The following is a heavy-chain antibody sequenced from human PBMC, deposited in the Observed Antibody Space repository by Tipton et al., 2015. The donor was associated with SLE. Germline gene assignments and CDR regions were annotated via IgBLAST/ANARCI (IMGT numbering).Heavy chain of an antibody. D-gene: IGHD3-22*01. V-gene: IGHV1-18*01. CDR2: ISAYNGNT. Sequence: QSGAEVKKPGASVKVSCKASGYTFTSYGISWVRQAPGQGLEWMGWISAYNGNTNYAQKLQGRVTMTTDTSTSTAYMELRSLRSDDTAVYYCARDGTRAGYYDSSGYYYVPFDYWGQGTLVTVSS. J-gene: IGHJ4*02. CDR1: GYTFTSYG. CDR3: ARDGTRAGYYDSSGYYYVPFDY.